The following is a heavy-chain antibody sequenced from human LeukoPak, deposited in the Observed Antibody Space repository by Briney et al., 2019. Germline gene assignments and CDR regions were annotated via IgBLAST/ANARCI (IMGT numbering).Heavy chain of an antibody. CDR1: GYTFTGYF. D-gene: IGHD1-26*01. J-gene: IGHJ4*02. Sequence: ASVKVSCKASGYTFTGYFMHWVRQAPGQGLEWMGRINPNNGGTNYAQKFQGRVTMTGDTSISTAYMELSSLRSDDTAVYYCTRESGSYHGNDYWGQGTLVTVSS. CDR2: INPNNGGT. CDR3: TRESGSYHGNDY. V-gene: IGHV1-2*06.